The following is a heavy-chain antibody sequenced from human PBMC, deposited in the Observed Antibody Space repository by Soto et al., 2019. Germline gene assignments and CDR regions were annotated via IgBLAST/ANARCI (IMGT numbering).Heavy chain of an antibody. CDR3: ARERSYCSGCVVVDY. CDR1: GGSIISGDYY. D-gene: IGHD6-19*01. CDR2: IYYSGST. V-gene: IGHV4-30-4*01. Sequence: PSETLSVTCTVSGGSIISGDYYWIWIRQPPGKGLEWIGYIYYSGSTYYNPSLKSRVTISVDTSKNQFSLKLNSVTAADTAVYYCARERSYCSGCVVVDYWGQGTLVTVSS. J-gene: IGHJ4*02.